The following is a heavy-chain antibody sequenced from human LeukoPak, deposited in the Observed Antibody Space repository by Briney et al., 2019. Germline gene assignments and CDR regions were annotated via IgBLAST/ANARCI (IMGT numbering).Heavy chain of an antibody. CDR3: ARQAGITMIVVVWAFDI. J-gene: IGHJ3*02. CDR1: GGSISRGDYY. CDR2: IYYSGST. V-gene: IGHV4-30-4*08. Sequence: SQTLSLTCTVSGGSISRGDYYWSWIRQPPGKGLEWIGYIYYSGSTYYNPSLNSRLTISVDTSNNQFSLKLSSLTAADTAVYYCARQAGITMIVVVWAFDIWAQGTLVTVSS. D-gene: IGHD3-22*01.